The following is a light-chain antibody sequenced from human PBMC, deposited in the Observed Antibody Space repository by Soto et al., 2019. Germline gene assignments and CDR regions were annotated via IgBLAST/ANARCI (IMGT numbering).Light chain of an antibody. Sequence: SYELTQPPSVSVAPGQTASITCGGDNIGSKSVHWYQQKPGQAPVLVVHDDHDRPSGIPERFSGSKSVNTATLTMSRVEAGDEADLFCQVWDSSGDDVVFGGGTQLTVL. CDR1: NIGSKS. V-gene: IGLV3-21*02. J-gene: IGLJ2*01. CDR3: QVWDSSGDDVV. CDR2: DDH.